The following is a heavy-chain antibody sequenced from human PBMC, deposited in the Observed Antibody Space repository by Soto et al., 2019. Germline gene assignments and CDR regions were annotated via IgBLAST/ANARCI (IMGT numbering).Heavy chain of an antibody. CDR1: GYTFTSYY. CDR3: ARELAGFWSGGGPNWFDP. V-gene: IGHV1-46*01. D-gene: IGHD3-3*01. J-gene: IGHJ5*02. Sequence: ASVKVSCKASGYTFTSYYMHLVRQAPGQGXEWMGIINPSGGSTSYAQKFQGRVTMTRDTSTSTVYMELSSLRSEDTAVYYCARELAGFWSGGGPNWFDPWGQGTLVTVSS. CDR2: INPSGGST.